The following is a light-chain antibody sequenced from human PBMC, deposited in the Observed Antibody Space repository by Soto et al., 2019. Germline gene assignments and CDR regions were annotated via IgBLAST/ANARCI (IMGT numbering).Light chain of an antibody. Sequence: EIVLTQSPVTLSLSPGERATLSCRASQSVSRYLAWYQQKPGQAPRLLIYETSIRATGIPARFSGSGSGTDFTLTINSLEPEDFAIYYCRQRTTWLGTFGQGTKVEIK. V-gene: IGKV3-11*01. CDR1: QSVSRY. J-gene: IGKJ1*01. CDR2: ETS. CDR3: RQRTTWLGT.